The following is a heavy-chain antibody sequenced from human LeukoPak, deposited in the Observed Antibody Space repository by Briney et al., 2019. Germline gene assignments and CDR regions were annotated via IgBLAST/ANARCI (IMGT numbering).Heavy chain of an antibody. J-gene: IGHJ4*02. CDR1: RFTFRSYG. CDR2: ISYDGSNK. Sequence: GGSLRLSCAASRFTFRSYGMHWVRQAPGKGLDWVAVISYDGSNKYYADSVKGRFTISRDNSKNTLYLQMNSLRAEDTAVYYCAKEASSYYYTSPSEPYYFDYWGQGTLVTVSS. D-gene: IGHD3-22*01. V-gene: IGHV3-30*18. CDR3: AKEASSYYYTSPSEPYYFDY.